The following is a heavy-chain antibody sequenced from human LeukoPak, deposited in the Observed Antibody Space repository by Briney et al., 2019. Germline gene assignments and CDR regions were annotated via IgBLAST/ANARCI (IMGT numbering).Heavy chain of an antibody. CDR2: VSKTGDT. Sequence: PSETLSLTCTVSGGSLTTHYWAWIRQPPGKGLEWIGFVSKTGDTNYNPSLKSRVTTSRDTSTNTFSLNLRSLTAADTAVYFCARRGAPSKFYYFDSWGQGTLITVSS. CDR1: GGSLTTHY. V-gene: IGHV4-59*08. J-gene: IGHJ4*02. D-gene: IGHD1-26*01. CDR3: ARRGAPSKFYYFDS.